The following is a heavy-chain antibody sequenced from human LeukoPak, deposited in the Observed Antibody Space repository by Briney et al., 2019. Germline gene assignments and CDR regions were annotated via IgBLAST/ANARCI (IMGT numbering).Heavy chain of an antibody. CDR3: ARAGSSWYSLLDN. V-gene: IGHV1-18*01. CDR1: GYTITSYG. Sequence: ASVKVSCKASGYTITSYGISWARQAPGQGLEWMGWISTYNGNTNFAQNLQGRVTMTTDTSTSTAYMELRSLRSDDTAVYYCARAGSSWYSLLDNWGQGTLVTVSS. D-gene: IGHD6-13*01. J-gene: IGHJ4*02. CDR2: ISTYNGNT.